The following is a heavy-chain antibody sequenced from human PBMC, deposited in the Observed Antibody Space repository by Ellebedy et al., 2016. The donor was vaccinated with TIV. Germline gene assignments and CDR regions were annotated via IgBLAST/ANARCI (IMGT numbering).Heavy chain of an antibody. Sequence: ASVKVSXXASGYTFTSYYMHWVRQAPGQGLEWMGIINPSGGSTSYAQKFQGRVTMTRDTSTSTVYMELSSLRSEDTAVYYCARRCSSTSCFPYYYYGMDVWGQGTTVTVSS. J-gene: IGHJ6*02. V-gene: IGHV1-46*01. CDR2: INPSGGST. CDR1: GYTFTSYY. D-gene: IGHD2-2*01. CDR3: ARRCSSTSCFPYYYYGMDV.